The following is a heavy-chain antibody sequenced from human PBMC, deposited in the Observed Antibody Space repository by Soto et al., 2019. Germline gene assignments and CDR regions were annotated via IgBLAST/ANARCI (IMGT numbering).Heavy chain of an antibody. V-gene: IGHV4-34*02. D-gene: IGHD3-16*02. J-gene: IGHJ6*03. Sequence: QVQLQQWGAGMLKPSETLSLTCAVYGGAFSGYYWTWVRQTPGKGLEGIGEKEHGGSTTYNPSLQSRVSISLDLVRKQVSLQLTSVTAADSATYYCARGHIVSSNFYFMEVWGKGTTVTVSS. CDR1: GGAFSGYY. CDR2: KEHGGST. CDR3: ARGHIVSSNFYFMEV.